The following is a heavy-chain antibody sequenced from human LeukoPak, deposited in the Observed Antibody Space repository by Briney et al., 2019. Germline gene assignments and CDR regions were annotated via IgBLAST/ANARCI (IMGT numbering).Heavy chain of an antibody. CDR1: GRTLISYW. Sequence: PVGALTVSLPASGRTLISYWMSGVGQARWRGGEGVANINQDGSEKYYVDSVRGRFTIPRANATTSLYLQMNSLRAEDTAVYYCAREAGTYLWYFDYWGQGTLVTVSS. J-gene: IGHJ4*02. CDR2: INQDGSEK. D-gene: IGHD1-26*01. V-gene: IGHV3-7*01. CDR3: AREAGTYLWYFDY.